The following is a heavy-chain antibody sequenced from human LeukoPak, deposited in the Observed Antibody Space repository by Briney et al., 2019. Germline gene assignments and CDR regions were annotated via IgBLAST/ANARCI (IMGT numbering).Heavy chain of an antibody. CDR3: ARGSSDHDAFDI. V-gene: IGHV3-48*03. Sequence: PGGSLRLSCAASGLTFSSYEMNWVRQAPGMGLEWVSYISSSGSTIYYADSVKGRFTISRDNAKNSLYLQMNSLRAGDTAVYYCARGSSDHDAFDIWGQGTMVTVSP. J-gene: IGHJ3*02. CDR1: GLTFSSYE. CDR2: ISSSGSTI. D-gene: IGHD2-2*01.